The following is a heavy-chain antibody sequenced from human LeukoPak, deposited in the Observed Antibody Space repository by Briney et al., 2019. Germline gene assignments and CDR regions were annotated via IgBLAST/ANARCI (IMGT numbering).Heavy chain of an antibody. J-gene: IGHJ4*02. CDR3: ASRRDGYTHFDY. Sequence: GGSLRLSCAASGSNFSTYSMNWVRQAPGKGLEWVSSISSRLTYIYYADSVKGRFTISRDNAKNSLYLQMNSLRAEDTAVYYCASRRDGYTHFDYWGQGTLVTVSS. V-gene: IGHV3-21*01. D-gene: IGHD5-24*01. CDR1: GSNFSTYS. CDR2: ISSRLTYI.